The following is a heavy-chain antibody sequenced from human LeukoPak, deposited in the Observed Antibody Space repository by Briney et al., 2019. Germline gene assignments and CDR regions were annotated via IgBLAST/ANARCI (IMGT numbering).Heavy chain of an antibody. V-gene: IGHV3-23*01. Sequence: GGSLRLSCAASGFTFSSDGMSWVRQGPGKVREGGAAISGSGGSTYYADSVKRGFTISIDNSKNTLYLQMNSLTAEATAVYYCAKGEIWPFSSSWSAEYLQHWGQGTLVTVSS. CDR1: GFTFSSDG. J-gene: IGHJ1*01. CDR2: ISGSGGST. D-gene: IGHD6-13*01. CDR3: AKGEIWPFSSSWSAEYLQH.